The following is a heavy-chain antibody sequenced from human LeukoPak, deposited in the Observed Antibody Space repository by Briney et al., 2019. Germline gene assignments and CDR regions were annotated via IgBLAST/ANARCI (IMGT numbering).Heavy chain of an antibody. V-gene: IGHV3-21*01. D-gene: IGHD1-14*01. CDR1: GFTFSTYS. CDR2: ISSSSTYI. Sequence: GGSLRLSCAASGFTFSTYSMNWVRQAPGQGLEWVSSISSSSTYIYYADSVRGRFTISRDNSKNSLYLQMNNLRAEDTAVYYCARWDRFHGVWGQGTLVTVSS. J-gene: IGHJ4*02. CDR3: ARWDRFHGV.